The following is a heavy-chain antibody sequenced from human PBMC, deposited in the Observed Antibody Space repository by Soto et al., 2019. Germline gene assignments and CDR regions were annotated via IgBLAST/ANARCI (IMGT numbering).Heavy chain of an antibody. Sequence: GGSVRLSCEASGFNFSKSGMYWVRQAPGKGLEWISYTSSTSHPKYYADAVKGRFTISRDNAKNSLYLQMDSLRDDDTALYYCARDRTAMDVFDSWGQGTQVTVSS. CDR2: TSSTSHPK. CDR3: ARDRTAMDVFDS. J-gene: IGHJ4*01. D-gene: IGHD5-18*01. V-gene: IGHV3-48*02. CDR1: GFNFSKSG.